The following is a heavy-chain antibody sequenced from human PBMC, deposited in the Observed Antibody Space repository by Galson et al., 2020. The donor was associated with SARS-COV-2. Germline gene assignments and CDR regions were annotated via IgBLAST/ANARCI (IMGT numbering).Heavy chain of an antibody. Sequence: GGSLRLSCAASGFTFDDYAMHWVRQAPGKGPEWVSTVPWNSATKAYADSVKGRFTISRDNANNSLYLQMSSLRPEDTAFYYCAKGPNSYSSAWFGIDFWGQGTLVSVSS. J-gene: IGHJ4*02. CDR3: AKGPNSYSSAWFGIDF. V-gene: IGHV3-9*01. D-gene: IGHD6-19*01. CDR1: GFTFDDYA. CDR2: VPWNSATK.